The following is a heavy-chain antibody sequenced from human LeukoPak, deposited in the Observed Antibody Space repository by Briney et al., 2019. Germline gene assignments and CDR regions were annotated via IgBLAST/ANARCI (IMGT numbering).Heavy chain of an antibody. CDR2: IIPIFGTA. CDR3: ARGYGSGSYYTGH. CDR1: GGTFSSYA. V-gene: IGHV1-69*13. D-gene: IGHD3-10*01. J-gene: IGHJ1*01. Sequence: GASVKVSCKASGGTFSSYAISWVRQAPGQGLEWMGGIIPIFGTANYAQKFQGRVTITADESTSTAYMELSSLRSDDTAVYYCARGYGSGSYYTGHWGQGTLVTVSS.